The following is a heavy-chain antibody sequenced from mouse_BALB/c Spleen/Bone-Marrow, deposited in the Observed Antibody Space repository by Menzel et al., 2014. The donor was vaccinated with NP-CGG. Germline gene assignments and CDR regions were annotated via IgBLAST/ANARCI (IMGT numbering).Heavy chain of an antibody. Sequence: QVHVKQSGAELVKPGTSVKMSCKASGYTFTSYWMHWVKQRPGQGLEWIGDIYPGTNSTNYNEKFKTKATLTVDTSSSTAYMQLSSPTSEDSAVYDCAREEDFFDYWGQGTTLPVSS. CDR1: GYTFTSYW. CDR2: IYPGTNST. CDR3: AREEDFFDY. V-gene: IGHV1-55*01. J-gene: IGHJ2*01.